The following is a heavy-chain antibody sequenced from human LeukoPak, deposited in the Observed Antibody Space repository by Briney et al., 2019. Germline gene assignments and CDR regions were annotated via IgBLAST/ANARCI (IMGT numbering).Heavy chain of an antibody. CDR3: ARDKYSSSSYYFDY. J-gene: IGHJ4*02. V-gene: IGHV3-33*01. CDR2: IWYDGSNK. D-gene: IGHD6-6*01. CDR1: GFTFSSYG. Sequence: PGGSLRLSCAASGFTFSSYGMHWVRQAPGKGLEWVAVIWYDGSNKYYADSVKGRFTISRDNSKNTLYLQMSGLRAEETAVYYCARDKYSSSSYYFDYWGQGTLVTVSS.